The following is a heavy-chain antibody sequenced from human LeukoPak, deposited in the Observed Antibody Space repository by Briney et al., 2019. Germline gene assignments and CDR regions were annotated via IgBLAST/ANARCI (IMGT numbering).Heavy chain of an antibody. J-gene: IGHJ2*01. CDR3: ARPRSDSSGYHPSYFDL. D-gene: IGHD3-22*01. Sequence: GESLKISCKGSGYSFTSYWIAWVRQMPGKGLEWVAIIYPGDSDTRYNPTFQGHVTISVDKSISTAYLQWSSLKASDTAMYYCARPRSDSSGYHPSYFDLWGRGTLVTVSS. V-gene: IGHV5-51*01. CDR2: IYPGDSDT. CDR1: GYSFTSYW.